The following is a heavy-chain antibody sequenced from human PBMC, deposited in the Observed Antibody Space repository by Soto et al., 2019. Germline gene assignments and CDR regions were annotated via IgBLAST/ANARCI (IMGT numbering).Heavy chain of an antibody. D-gene: IGHD3-16*02. CDR2: IIPIFGTA. CDR1: GGTFSSYA. CDR3: ARGGFYDYVWGSYRSYYYYGMDV. J-gene: IGHJ6*02. Sequence: QVQLVQSGAEVKKPGSSVKVSCKASGGTFSSYAISWVRQAPGQGLEWMGGIIPIFGTANYAQKFQGRVTITADESTSSAYMERSSLRSEDTAVYYCARGGFYDYVWGSYRSYYYYGMDVWGQGTTVTVSS. V-gene: IGHV1-69*01.